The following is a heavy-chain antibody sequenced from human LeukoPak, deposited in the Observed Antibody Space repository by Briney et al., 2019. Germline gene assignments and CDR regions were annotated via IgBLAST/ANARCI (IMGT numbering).Heavy chain of an antibody. CDR2: ISSSSSYI. D-gene: IGHD3-10*01. Sequence: PGGSLRLSCAASGFTFSSYNMNWVRQAPGKGLEWVSSISSSSSYIYYADSVKGRFTISRDNAKNSLYLQMNSLRAEDTAVYYCARGGPPGGYYFDYWGQGTLVTVSS. CDR1: GFTFSSYN. V-gene: IGHV3-21*01. J-gene: IGHJ4*02. CDR3: ARGGPPGGYYFDY.